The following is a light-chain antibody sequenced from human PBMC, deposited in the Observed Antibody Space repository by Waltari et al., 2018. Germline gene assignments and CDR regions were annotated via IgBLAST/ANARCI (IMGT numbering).Light chain of an antibody. V-gene: IGLV10-54*04. Sequence: QAGLTPPPSVSKDLRQTATLSCTGNSNNVGNQGASWLQHHQGRTPKLLSYRNNNRPTGILGRFSAYRSGTTAFLTITGLQPEDDADYYCTAWDSSLSGYVFGTGTRVTVL. CDR1: SNNVGNQG. CDR3: TAWDSSLSGYV. CDR2: RNN. J-gene: IGLJ1*01.